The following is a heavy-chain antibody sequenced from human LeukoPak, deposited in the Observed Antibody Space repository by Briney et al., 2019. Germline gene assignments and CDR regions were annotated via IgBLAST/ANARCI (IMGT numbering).Heavy chain of an antibody. D-gene: IGHD3-10*01. CDR1: GGSISSGGYS. J-gene: IGHJ5*02. Sequence: TLSLTCAVSGGSISSGGYSWSWIRQPPGKGLEWIGYIYHSGSTYYNPSLKSRVTISVDRSKNQFSLKLSSVTAADTAVYYCARTQLWFGELSNWFDPWGQGTLVTVSS. CDR2: IYHSGST. CDR3: ARTQLWFGELSNWFDP. V-gene: IGHV4-30-2*01.